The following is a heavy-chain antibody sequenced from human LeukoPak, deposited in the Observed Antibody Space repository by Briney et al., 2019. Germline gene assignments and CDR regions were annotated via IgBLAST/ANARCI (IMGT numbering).Heavy chain of an antibody. Sequence: PSETLSLTCTVSGGSISSYYWSWIRQPPGKRLEWIGYIYYSGSTNYNPSLKSRVTISVDTSKNQFSLKLSSVTAADTAVYYCARESRDYYGMDVWGQGTTVTVSS. CDR3: ARESRDYYGMDV. J-gene: IGHJ6*02. V-gene: IGHV4-59*01. D-gene: IGHD3-10*01. CDR1: GGSISSYY. CDR2: IYYSGST.